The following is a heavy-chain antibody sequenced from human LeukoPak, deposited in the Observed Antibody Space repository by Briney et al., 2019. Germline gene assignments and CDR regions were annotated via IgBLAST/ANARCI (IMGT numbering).Heavy chain of an antibody. CDR1: GGIFSSYA. J-gene: IGHJ4*02. V-gene: IGHV1-69*04. CDR2: IIPILGIA. Sequence: SVKVSCKASGGIFSSYAISWVRQAPGQGLEWMGRIIPILGIANYAQKFQGRVTITADKSTMTAYMDLSSLRSEDTAVYYCARDLPPYYFDYWGQGTLVTVSS. CDR3: ARDLPPYYFDY.